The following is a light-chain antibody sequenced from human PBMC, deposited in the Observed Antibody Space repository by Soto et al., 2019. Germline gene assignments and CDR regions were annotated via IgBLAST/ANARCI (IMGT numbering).Light chain of an antibody. J-gene: IGKJ5*01. Sequence: EVVLTQSPGTLSLSPGERATLSCRASQSVSSDYLAWYQQKPGQTPKVLIYRASSRATGIPDRFSGTGSETDFTLTISRLEPEDFAVYYCQQYDNSPITFGQGTRLEI. CDR1: QSVSSDY. V-gene: IGKV3-20*01. CDR3: QQYDNSPIT. CDR2: RAS.